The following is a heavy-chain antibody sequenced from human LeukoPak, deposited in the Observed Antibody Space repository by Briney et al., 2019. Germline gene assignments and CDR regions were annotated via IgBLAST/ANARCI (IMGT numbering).Heavy chain of an antibody. CDR1: GFTFSSYG. J-gene: IGHJ4*02. Sequence: PGGSLRLSCAASGFTFSSYGMHWVRQAPVKGLEWVAVISYDGSNKYYADSVKGRFTISRDNSKNTLYLQMNSLRAEDTAVYYCAKDWDSSSSFWGQGTLVTVSS. CDR3: AKDWDSSSSF. CDR2: ISYDGSNK. D-gene: IGHD6-6*01. V-gene: IGHV3-30*18.